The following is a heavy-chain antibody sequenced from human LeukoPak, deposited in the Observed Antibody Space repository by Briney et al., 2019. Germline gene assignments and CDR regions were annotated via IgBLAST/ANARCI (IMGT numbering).Heavy chain of an antibody. J-gene: IGHJ6*02. CDR3: ARTINWNYFSGGYHYYGMDV. V-gene: IGHV1-69*13. CDR1: GGTFSSHA. Sequence: SVKVSCKASGGTFSSHAISWVRQAPGQGLEWMGGIVPIFGTANYAQKFQGRVTITADESTTTAYMELSSLRSEDTAVYYCARTINWNYFSGGYHYYGMDVWGQGTTVTVSS. D-gene: IGHD1-7*01. CDR2: IVPIFGTA.